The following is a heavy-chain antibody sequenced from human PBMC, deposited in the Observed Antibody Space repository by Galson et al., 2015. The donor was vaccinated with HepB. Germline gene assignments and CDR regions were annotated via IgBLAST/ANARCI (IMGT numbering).Heavy chain of an antibody. CDR2: IFPADSDT. CDR1: GYNFTTYW. Sequence: QSGAEVKKPGESLKISCKSSGYNFTTYWIGWVRQMPGKGLEWMGIIFPADSDTRYSPSFQGQVTIPADKSISTAYLQWISLRASDSAMYYCARRHATTTDYGMDVWGQGTTVTVSS. D-gene: IGHD1-1*01. V-gene: IGHV5-51*03. CDR3: ARRHATTTDYGMDV. J-gene: IGHJ6*02.